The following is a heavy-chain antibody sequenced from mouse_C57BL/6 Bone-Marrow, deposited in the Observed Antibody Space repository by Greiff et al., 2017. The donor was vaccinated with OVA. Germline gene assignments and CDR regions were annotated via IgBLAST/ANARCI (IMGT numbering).Heavy chain of an antibody. CDR3: ARAPYYYGSSLWYFDV. D-gene: IGHD1-1*01. Sequence: DVMLVESGGGLVQPGGSLKLSCAASGFTFSDYGMAWVRQAPRKGPEWVAFISNLAYSIYYADTVTGRFTISRENAKNTLYLEMSSLRSEDTAMYYCARAPYYYGSSLWYFDVWGTGTTVTVSS. V-gene: IGHV5-15*01. CDR1: GFTFSDYG. CDR2: ISNLAYSI. J-gene: IGHJ1*03.